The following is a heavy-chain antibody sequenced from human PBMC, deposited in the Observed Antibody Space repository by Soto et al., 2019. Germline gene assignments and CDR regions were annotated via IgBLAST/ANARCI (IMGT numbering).Heavy chain of an antibody. CDR3: ATGFLTDNYCSGGSCYSGGFDP. J-gene: IGHJ5*02. CDR1: GYTLTELS. D-gene: IGHD2-15*01. V-gene: IGHV1-24*01. Sequence: GASVKVSCKVSGYTLTELSMHWVRQAPGKGLEWMGGFDPEDGETIYAQKFQGRVTMTEDTSTDTAYMELSSLRSEDTAVYYCATGFLTDNYCSGGSCYSGGFDPWGQGTLVTVSS. CDR2: FDPEDGET.